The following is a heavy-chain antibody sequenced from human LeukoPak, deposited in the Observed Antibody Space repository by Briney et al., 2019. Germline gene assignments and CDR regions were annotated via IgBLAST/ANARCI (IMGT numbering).Heavy chain of an antibody. Sequence: SETLSLTCTVSGGSISSSSYYWGWIRQPPGKGLEWIGSIYYSGSTYYNPSLKRRFTISVDTSKNQSSLKLSSVTAADTAVYYCARVRRDTIFGVVLNNWFDPWGQGTLVTVSS. CDR2: IYYSGST. V-gene: IGHV4-39*07. CDR1: GGSISSSSYY. D-gene: IGHD3-3*01. J-gene: IGHJ5*02. CDR3: ARVRRDTIFGVVLNNWFDP.